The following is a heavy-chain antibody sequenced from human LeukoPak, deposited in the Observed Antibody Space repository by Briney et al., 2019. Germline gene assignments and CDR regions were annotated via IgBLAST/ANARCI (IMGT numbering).Heavy chain of an antibody. CDR1: GGTFSSYA. V-gene: IGHV1-69*04. D-gene: IGHD4-17*01. CDR2: IIPILGIA. J-gene: IGHJ6*02. Sequence: ASVKVSCKASGGTFSSYAISWVRQAPGQGLEWMGRIIPILGIANYAQKFQGRVTITADKSTSTAYMELSSLRSEDTAVYYCARGGLGAGDYVSCYYGMDVWGQGTTVTVSS. CDR3: ARGGLGAGDYVSCYYGMDV.